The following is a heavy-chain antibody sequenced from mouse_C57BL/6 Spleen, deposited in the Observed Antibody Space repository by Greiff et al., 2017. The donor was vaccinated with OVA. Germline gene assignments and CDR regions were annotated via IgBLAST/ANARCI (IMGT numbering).Heavy chain of an antibody. D-gene: IGHD2-4*01. CDR1: GFTFSDYG. J-gene: IGHJ2*01. Sequence: VQLKESGGGLVKPGGSLKLSCAASGFTFSDYGMHWVRQAPEKGLEWVAYISSGSSTIYYADTVKGRFTISRDNAKNTLFLQMTSLRSEDTAMYYCATLYDYDGYYFDYWGQGTTLTVSS. V-gene: IGHV5-17*01. CDR3: ATLYDYDGYYFDY. CDR2: ISSGSSTI.